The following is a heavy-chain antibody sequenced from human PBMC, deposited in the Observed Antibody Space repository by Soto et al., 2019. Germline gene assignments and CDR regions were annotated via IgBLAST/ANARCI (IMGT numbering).Heavy chain of an antibody. CDR1: GFTFSTYA. CDR2: ISGSGGTT. Sequence: ELQLLESGGGLVQPGGSLRLSCAASGFTFSTYAMSWVRQAPGKGLEWVSTISGSGGTTYYADSLKGRFTISRDNSNNTLYLQMNSLRVEDTAVYSCATIDRLPATFFGGAFDIWGQGTMVTVSS. V-gene: IGHV3-23*01. D-gene: IGHD2-15*01. J-gene: IGHJ3*02. CDR3: ATIDRLPATFFGGAFDI.